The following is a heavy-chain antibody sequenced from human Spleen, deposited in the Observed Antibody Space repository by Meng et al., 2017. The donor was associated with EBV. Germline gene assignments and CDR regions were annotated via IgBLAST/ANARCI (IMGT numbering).Heavy chain of an antibody. Sequence: QVQLQESGPGLVKPSGTLSLTCAVSGGCCSSSNWWSWIRQTPGRGLEGIGEIVHSGSTHYHPSLKSLVTISLDKSKNQVSLKLTSVTAADTSVYYCAQRERWGLDPWGQGTLVTVSS. J-gene: IGHJ5*02. D-gene: IGHD3-16*01. CDR2: IVHSGST. V-gene: IGHV4-4*02. CDR1: GGCCSSSNW. CDR3: AQRERWGLDP.